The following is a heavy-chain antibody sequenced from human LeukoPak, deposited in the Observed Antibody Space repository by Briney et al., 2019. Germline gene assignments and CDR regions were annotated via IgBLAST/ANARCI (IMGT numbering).Heavy chain of an antibody. CDR1: GLTFSSYW. J-gene: IGHJ6*02. V-gene: IGHV3-7*03. CDR2: INHNGNVN. D-gene: IGHD3-16*01. CDR3: ARGGGLDV. Sequence: GGSLRLSCAASGLTFSSYWMNWARQAPGKGLEWVASINHNGNVNYYVDSVKGRFTISRDNAKNSLYLQMSNLRAEDTAVYFCARGGGLDVWGQGATVTVSS.